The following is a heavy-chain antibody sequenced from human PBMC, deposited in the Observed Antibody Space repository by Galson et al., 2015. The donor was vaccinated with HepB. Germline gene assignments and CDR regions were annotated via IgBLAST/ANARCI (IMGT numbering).Heavy chain of an antibody. V-gene: IGHV1-2*04. CDR1: GYTFTGYY. D-gene: IGHD6-6*01. J-gene: IGHJ5*02. CDR2: INPNSGGT. Sequence: SVKVSCKASGYTFTGYYMHWVRQAPGQGLEWMGWINPNSGGTNYAQKFQGWVTMTRDTSISTAYMELSRLRSDDTAVYYCARAQYSSSWVWFDPWGQGTLVTVSS. CDR3: ARAQYSSSWVWFDP.